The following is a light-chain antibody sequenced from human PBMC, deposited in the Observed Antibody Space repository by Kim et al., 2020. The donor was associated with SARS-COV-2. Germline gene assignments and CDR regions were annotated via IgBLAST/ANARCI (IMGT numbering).Light chain of an antibody. V-gene: IGKV3-15*01. CDR3: QQSNDWTPLT. Sequence: SPGERATLSCRASQTIKNRLVWYQHKPGQAPRLLIYDATTRATGVPARFIGSGSETDFTLTISSLQSEDFAVYYCQQSNDWTPLTFGQGTKVDIK. CDR1: QTIKNR. CDR2: DAT. J-gene: IGKJ1*01.